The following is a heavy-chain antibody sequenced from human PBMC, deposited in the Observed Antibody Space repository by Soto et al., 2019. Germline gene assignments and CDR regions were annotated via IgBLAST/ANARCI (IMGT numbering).Heavy chain of an antibody. D-gene: IGHD4-17*01. CDR2: ISSSGSLI. V-gene: IGHV3-11*01. J-gene: IGHJ6*02. Sequence: QVQLVESGGGLVKPGGSLRLSCAASGFTFSDFYMSWVRQAPGKGLEWISYISSSGSLIYYADSVKGRFTISRDNANNSLYPQMNSLRVEDTAVYYCVRDPPPDSETVYMDVWGQGNTVTVSS. CDR3: VRDPPPDSETVYMDV. CDR1: GFTFSDFY.